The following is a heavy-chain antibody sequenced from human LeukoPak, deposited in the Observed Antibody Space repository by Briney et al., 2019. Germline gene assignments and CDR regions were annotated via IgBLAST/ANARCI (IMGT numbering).Heavy chain of an antibody. CDR1: GDSVSSNSAS. J-gene: IGHJ4*02. Sequence: SQTLSLTCAISGDSVSSNSASWNWIRQPPSKGLEWLGRTYYRYKWYNDYAVSVKGRITITPDTSKNQFSLQMSSVTPEDTAVYHCARLNYGFDYWGQGTLVTVSS. V-gene: IGHV6-1*01. D-gene: IGHD3-10*01. CDR3: ARLNYGFDY. CDR2: TYYRYKWYN.